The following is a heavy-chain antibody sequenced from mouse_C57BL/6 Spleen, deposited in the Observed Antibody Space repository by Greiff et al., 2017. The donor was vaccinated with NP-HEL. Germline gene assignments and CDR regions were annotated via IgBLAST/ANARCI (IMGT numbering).Heavy chain of an antibody. CDR1: GYTFTSYW. CDR2: IHPSDSDT. V-gene: IGHV1-74*01. J-gene: IGHJ3*01. Sequence: QVHVKQPGAELVKPGASVKVSCKASGYTFTSYWMHWVKQRPGQGLEWIGRIHPSDSDTNYNQKFKGKATLTVDKSSSTAYMQLSSLTSEDSAVYYCTMTHDGYYWFAYWGKGTLVTVSA. D-gene: IGHD2-3*01. CDR3: TMTHDGYYWFAY.